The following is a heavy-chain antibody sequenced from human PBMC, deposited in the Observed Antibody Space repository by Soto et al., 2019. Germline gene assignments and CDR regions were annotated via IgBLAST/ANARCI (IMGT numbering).Heavy chain of an antibody. CDR2: ISYDGSNK. Sequence: GESLKISCAASGFTFSSYAMHWVRQAPGKGLEWVAVISYDGSNKYYADSVKGRFTISRDNSKNTLYLQMNSLRAEDTAVYYCARDDEQQLADYWGQGTLVTVSS. V-gene: IGHV3-30-3*01. CDR1: GFTFSSYA. D-gene: IGHD6-13*01. J-gene: IGHJ4*02. CDR3: ARDDEQQLADY.